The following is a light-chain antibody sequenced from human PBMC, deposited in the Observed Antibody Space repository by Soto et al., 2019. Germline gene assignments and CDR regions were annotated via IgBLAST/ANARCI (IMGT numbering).Light chain of an antibody. CDR2: DEF. Sequence: EIVMTQSPATLSVSPGERATLSCRASQSVSSSLAWHQQKPGQAPRLLIYDEFARATGIPARFSGSGSGTEFTLTISTLQSEDFAVYYCQQYNSWTFGQGTKVEIK. CDR1: QSVSSS. J-gene: IGKJ1*01. V-gene: IGKV3-15*01. CDR3: QQYNSWT.